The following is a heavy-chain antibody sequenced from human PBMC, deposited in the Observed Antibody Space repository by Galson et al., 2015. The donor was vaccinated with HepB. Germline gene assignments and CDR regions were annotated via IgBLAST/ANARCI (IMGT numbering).Heavy chain of an antibody. Sequence: SVKVSCKASGYTFTSYAMNWVRQAPGQGLEWMGWINTNTGNPTYAQGFTGRFVFSLDTSVSTAYLQISSLKAEDTAVYYCARDIVVVVAATPEPHYYYYYGMDVWGQGTTVTVSS. J-gene: IGHJ6*02. CDR3: ARDIVVVVAATPEPHYYYYYGMDV. CDR2: INTNTGNP. CDR1: GYTFTSYA. D-gene: IGHD2-15*01. V-gene: IGHV7-4-1*02.